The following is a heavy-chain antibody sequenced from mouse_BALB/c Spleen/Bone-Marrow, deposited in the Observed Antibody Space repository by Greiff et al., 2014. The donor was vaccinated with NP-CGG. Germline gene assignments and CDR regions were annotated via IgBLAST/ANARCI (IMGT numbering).Heavy chain of an antibody. V-gene: IGHV14-4*02. CDR1: GFNIKDFY. D-gene: IGHD2-4*01. J-gene: IGHJ2*01. Sequence: VQLQQSGAELVRSGASVKLSCTASGFNIKDFYMHWLRQRPEQGLEWIGWVDPENGDTECAPKFQGKATMTADTSSNTAYLQLSSLTSEDTAVYYCNICDYSFDYWGQGTTLTVSS. CDR3: NICDYSFDY. CDR2: VDPENGDT.